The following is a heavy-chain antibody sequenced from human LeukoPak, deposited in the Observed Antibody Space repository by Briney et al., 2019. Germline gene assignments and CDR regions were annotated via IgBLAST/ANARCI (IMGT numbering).Heavy chain of an antibody. D-gene: IGHD3-22*01. J-gene: IGHJ6*03. V-gene: IGHV4-61*02. Sequence: SETLSLTCTVSGGSISSGTYYWGWIRQPAGKGLEWIGRIYRSGSTNYNPSLKSRVTMSVDTSRNQFSLNLTSVTAADTAVYYCARVLFSSGYPYYYYMDVWGKGTTVTISS. CDR1: GGSISSGTYY. CDR3: ARVLFSSGYPYYYYMDV. CDR2: IYRSGST.